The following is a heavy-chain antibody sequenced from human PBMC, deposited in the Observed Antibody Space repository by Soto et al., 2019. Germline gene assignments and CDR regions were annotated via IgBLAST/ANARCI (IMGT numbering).Heavy chain of an antibody. CDR2: IYYSGST. D-gene: IGHD4-17*01. CDR1: GGSISSYY. CDR3: ARDDYGDRFAY. Sequence: SETLSLTCTVSGGSISSYYWSWIRQPPGKGLEWIGYIYYSGSTNYNPSLKSRVTISVDTSKNQLSLKLSSVTAADTAVYYCARDDYGDRFAYWGQGTLVTVSS. V-gene: IGHV4-59*01. J-gene: IGHJ4*02.